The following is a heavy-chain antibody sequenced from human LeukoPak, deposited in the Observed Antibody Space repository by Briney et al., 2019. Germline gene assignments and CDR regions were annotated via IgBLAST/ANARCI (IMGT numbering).Heavy chain of an antibody. V-gene: IGHV1-2*02. CDR2: SGGT. J-gene: IGHJ4*02. CDR3: ARSAALYYYDSSGYYYDY. Sequence: SGGTNYAQKFQGRVTMTRDTSISTAYMELSRLRSDDTAVYYCARSAALYYYDSSGYYYDYWGQGTLVTVSS. D-gene: IGHD3-22*01.